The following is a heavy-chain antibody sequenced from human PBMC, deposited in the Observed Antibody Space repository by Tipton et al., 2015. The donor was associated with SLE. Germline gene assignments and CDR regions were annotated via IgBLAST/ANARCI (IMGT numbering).Heavy chain of an antibody. J-gene: IGHJ4*02. Sequence: TLSLTCAVYCGSFSGYYWSWIRQPPGKGLEWIGEINHSGSTNYNPSLKSRVTISVDTSKNQFSLKLSSVTAADTAVYYRATGIAAAENWGQGTLVTVSS. D-gene: IGHD6-13*01. CDR2: INHSGST. V-gene: IGHV4-34*01. CDR1: CGSFSGYY. CDR3: ATGIAAAEN.